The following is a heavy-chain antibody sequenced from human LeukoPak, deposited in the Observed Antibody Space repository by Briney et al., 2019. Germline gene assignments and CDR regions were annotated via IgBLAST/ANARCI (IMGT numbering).Heavy chain of an antibody. CDR3: AKASIYVYYGMDV. D-gene: IGHD3-16*02. Sequence: GGSLRLSCAASGFTFINYGMHWVRQAPGKGLEWVAVISYDGSNKYYADSVKGRFTISRDNSKTTLSLQMNSLRAEDTAVCYCAKASIYVYYGMDVWGQGTTVTVSS. V-gene: IGHV3-30*18. J-gene: IGHJ6*02. CDR2: ISYDGSNK. CDR1: GFTFINYG.